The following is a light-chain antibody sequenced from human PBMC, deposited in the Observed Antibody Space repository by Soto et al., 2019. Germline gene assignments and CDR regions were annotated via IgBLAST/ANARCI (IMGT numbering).Light chain of an antibody. V-gene: IGKV3-20*01. CDR2: GAS. J-gene: IGKJ1*01. CDR3: QQYGSSGT. CDR1: QSVSNNY. Sequence: EIVLTQSPGTLSLSPGEGATLSCRASQSVSNNYLAWYQQKPGQAPRLLIYGASNRATGIPDRFSGSGSGTDLTLTISRLEPEDFAVYYCQQYGSSGTFGQGTK.